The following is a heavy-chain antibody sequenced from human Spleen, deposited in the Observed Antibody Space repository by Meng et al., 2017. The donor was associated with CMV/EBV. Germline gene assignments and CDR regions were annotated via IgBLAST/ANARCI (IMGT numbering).Heavy chain of an antibody. J-gene: IGHJ4*02. D-gene: IGHD7-27*01. CDR1: GGSISSSTL. CDR3: ARDTRAQLGFDC. CDR2: IYHSGST. Sequence: CAVSGGSISSSTLWTWVRQPPGKGLQWIGEIYHSGSTHYNPSLKSRITISVDKSKNQFSLNLTSVTAADTAVYYCARDTRAQLGFDCWGQGTLVTVSS. V-gene: IGHV4-4*02.